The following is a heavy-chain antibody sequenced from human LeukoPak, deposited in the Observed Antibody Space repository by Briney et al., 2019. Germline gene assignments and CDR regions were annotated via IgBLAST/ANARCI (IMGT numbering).Heavy chain of an antibody. J-gene: IGHJ4*02. CDR3: ARDRGTPDYYDTSGYGY. V-gene: IGHV4-38-2*02. D-gene: IGHD3-22*01. CDR2: IYHSGRT. Sequence: SEALSLTCTVSGYSISSGYYWGWIRQPPGKGLEWIGSIYHSGRTFYNPSLKSRVTISVDTSKNQFSLKLTSVTAADTALYYCARDRGTPDYYDTSGYGYWGQGTLVTVSS. CDR1: GYSISSGYY.